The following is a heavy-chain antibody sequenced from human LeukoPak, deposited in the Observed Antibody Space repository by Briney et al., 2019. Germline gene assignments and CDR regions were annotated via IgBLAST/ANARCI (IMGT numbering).Heavy chain of an antibody. CDR1: AYTFSSYL. D-gene: IGHD3-10*01. CDR3: ARDLGLRGVTNWFDP. V-gene: IGHV1-46*01. J-gene: IGHJ5*02. CDR2: IDPSGGST. Sequence: GASVKVSRKASAYTFSSYLMHWVRQAPGQGLDWMGMIDPSGGSTDYAQKFQGRVTMTRDTSTSTVYMELSSLRSEDTAVYYCARDLGLRGVTNWFDPWGQGTLVTVSS.